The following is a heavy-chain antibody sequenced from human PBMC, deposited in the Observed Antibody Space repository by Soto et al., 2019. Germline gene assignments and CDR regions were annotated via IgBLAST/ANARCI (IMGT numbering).Heavy chain of an antibody. V-gene: IGHV3-33*01. D-gene: IGHD3-10*01. J-gene: IGHJ6*02. CDR1: GFTFSTYG. CDR2: IWHDGNRK. Sequence: QVQLVESGGGVVQPGRSRRLSCVVSGFTFSTYGRHWVRQAPGKGLEWVAVIWHDGNRKYYVDSVKGRFTISRDDSENTLHLQMNSLRVEDTAVYYCVRDSGLYGLDVWGQGTTVTVSS. CDR3: VRDSGLYGLDV.